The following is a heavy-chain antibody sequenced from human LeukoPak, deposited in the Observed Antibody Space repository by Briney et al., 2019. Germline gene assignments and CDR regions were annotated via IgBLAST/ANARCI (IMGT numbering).Heavy chain of an antibody. J-gene: IGHJ3*02. V-gene: IGHV3-30-3*01. Sequence: GGSLRLSCAASGFTFSSYAMHWVRQAPGKGLEWVAVISYDGSNKYYADSVKGRFTISRDNSKNTLYLQMNSLRAEDTAMYYCARDNQAAIAFGAFDIWGQGTMVTVSS. CDR3: ARDNQAAIAFGAFDI. CDR2: ISYDGSNK. CDR1: GFTFSSYA. D-gene: IGHD3-16*01.